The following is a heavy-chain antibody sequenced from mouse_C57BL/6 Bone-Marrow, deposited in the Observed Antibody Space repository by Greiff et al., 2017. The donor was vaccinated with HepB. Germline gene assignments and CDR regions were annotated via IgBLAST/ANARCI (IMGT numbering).Heavy chain of an antibody. J-gene: IGHJ3*01. Sequence: VQLQQSGAELVRPGTSVKVSCKASGYAFTNYLIEWVKQRPGQGLEWIGVINPGSGGTNYNEKFKGKATLTADKSSSTAYMQLSSLTSEDSAVYCCARAYYSKTWFAYWGQGTLVTVSA. CDR1: GYAFTNYL. V-gene: IGHV1-54*01. D-gene: IGHD2-5*01. CDR2: INPGSGGT. CDR3: ARAYYSKTWFAY.